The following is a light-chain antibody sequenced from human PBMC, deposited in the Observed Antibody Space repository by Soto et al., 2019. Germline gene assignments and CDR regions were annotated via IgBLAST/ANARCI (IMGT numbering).Light chain of an antibody. J-gene: IGLJ3*02. Sequence: QSALTQPPSASGSPGQSVTISCTGTSSDAGGYDFVSWYQQHPGNAPKLMIFEVTKRPSGVPDRFSGSKSGNTASLTVSGLQAEDEAAYYCSSYAGSNNLRVFGGGTKVTVL. V-gene: IGLV2-8*01. CDR3: SSYAGSNNLRV. CDR1: SSDAGGYDF. CDR2: EVT.